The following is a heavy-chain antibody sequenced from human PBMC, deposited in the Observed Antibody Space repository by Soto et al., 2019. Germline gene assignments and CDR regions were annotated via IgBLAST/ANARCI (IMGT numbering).Heavy chain of an antibody. D-gene: IGHD3-10*01. CDR3: ARMASFGSLNWFDP. CDR1: GYTFTNND. V-gene: IGHV1-8*01. CDR2: MNPGSGDT. J-gene: IGHJ5*02. Sequence: ASVKVSCKASGYTFTNNDVSWVRQATGQGLEWMGWMNPGSGDTGYAQKFQGRVTMARDISTATAYMELSSLTSEDTAIYYCARMASFGSLNWFDPWGQGTLVTVSS.